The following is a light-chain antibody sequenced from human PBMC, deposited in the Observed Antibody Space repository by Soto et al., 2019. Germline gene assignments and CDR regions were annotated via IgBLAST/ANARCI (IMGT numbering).Light chain of an antibody. V-gene: IGKV3-20*01. CDR1: HKGSGSA. CDR3: LQYEASSRM. J-gene: IGKJ1*01. Sequence: SGCPGNMTQTPGERATLSCSTSHKGSGSALAWYQQKPGQAPRRLIYGASYRATGIPDRFSGSGSGTDFTLTITRLEPEEFAVYFCLQYEASSRMFGQGTMADIK. CDR2: GAS.